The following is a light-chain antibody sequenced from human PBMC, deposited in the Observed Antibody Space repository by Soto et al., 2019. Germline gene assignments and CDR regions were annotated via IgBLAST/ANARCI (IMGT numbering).Light chain of an antibody. CDR2: DAS. V-gene: IGKV3-11*01. Sequence: EIVLTQSPATLSLSLGERATLSCRASQSVSSNLAWYQQRPGQAPRLLIYDASNRATGIPARFSGSGSGTDFTLTISSLEPEDFAVYYCQQRSNWPPLFTFGPGTKVDI. CDR1: QSVSSN. CDR3: QQRSNWPPLFT. J-gene: IGKJ3*01.